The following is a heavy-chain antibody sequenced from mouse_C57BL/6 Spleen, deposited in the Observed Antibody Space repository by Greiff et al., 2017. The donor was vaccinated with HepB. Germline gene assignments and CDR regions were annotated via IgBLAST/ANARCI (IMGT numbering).Heavy chain of an antibody. V-gene: IGHV7-3*01. Sequence: DVQLVESGGGLVQPGGSLSLSCAASGFTFTDYYMSWVRQPPGKALEWLGFIRNKANGYTTEYSASVKGRFTISRDNSQSILYLQMNALRAEDSATYYCARGTYYSAMDYWGQGTSVTVSS. CDR1: GFTFTDYY. CDR3: ARGTYYSAMDY. CDR2: IRNKANGYTT. D-gene: IGHD2-12*01. J-gene: IGHJ4*01.